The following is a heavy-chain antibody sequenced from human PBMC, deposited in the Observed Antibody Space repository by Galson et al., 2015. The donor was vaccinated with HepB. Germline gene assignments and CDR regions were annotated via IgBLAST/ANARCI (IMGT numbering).Heavy chain of an antibody. CDR1: GGSISSGGYY. J-gene: IGHJ6*03. CDR3: ARETYSSSSGSPMMNYYYYYYMDV. Sequence: LSLTCTVSGGSISSGGYYWSWIRQHPGKGLEWIGYIYYSGSTYYNPSLKSRVIISLDTSKNQFSLNLSSVTAADTAVYYCARETYSSSSGSPMMNYYYYYYMDVWGKGTTVTVSS. V-gene: IGHV4-31*03. CDR2: IYYSGST. D-gene: IGHD6-6*01.